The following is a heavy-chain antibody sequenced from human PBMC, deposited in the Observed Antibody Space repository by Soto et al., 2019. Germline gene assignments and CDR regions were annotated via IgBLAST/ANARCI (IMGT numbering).Heavy chain of an antibody. D-gene: IGHD3-22*01. V-gene: IGHV4-30-4*01. CDR1: GASISSSTFY. CDR3: ASLLNYYDSSGYYYFDY. CDR2: IYYSGST. Sequence: SETLSLTCTVSGASISSSTFYWSWIRQPPGKGLEWIGYIYYSGSTYYNPSLKSRVTISVDTSKNQFSLKLSSVTAADTAVYYCASLLNYYDSSGYYYFDYWGQGTLVTVSS. J-gene: IGHJ4*02.